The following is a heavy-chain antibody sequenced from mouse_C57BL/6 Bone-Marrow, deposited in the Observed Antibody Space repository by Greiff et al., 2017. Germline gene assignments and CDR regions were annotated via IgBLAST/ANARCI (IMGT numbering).Heavy chain of an antibody. D-gene: IGHD1-1*01. CDR1: GYTFTDYY. Sequence: EVQLQQSGPELVKPGASVKISCKASGYTFTDYYMNWVKQSHGKSLEWIGDINPNNGGTIYNQKFKGKATLTVDKSSSTAYMELRSLTSEDTAVYYCASLTGGAMDYWGQGTSVTVSS. V-gene: IGHV1-26*01. CDR2: INPNNGGT. CDR3: ASLTGGAMDY. J-gene: IGHJ4*01.